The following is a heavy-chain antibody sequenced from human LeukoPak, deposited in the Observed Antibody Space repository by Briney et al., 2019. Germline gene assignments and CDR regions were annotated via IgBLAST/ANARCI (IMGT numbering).Heavy chain of an antibody. Sequence: GGSLRLSCTVSGFSFSDYALHWVRQAPGKGLELVAVISYGGSNEYYADSVKGRFIISRDNSKNTLFLQMNSLRPDDTAVYYCARNKPIVGFFGMDVWGQGTTVTVSS. CDR1: GFSFSDYA. J-gene: IGHJ6*02. CDR3: ARNKPIVGFFGMDV. V-gene: IGHV3-30*04. CDR2: ISYGGSNE. D-gene: IGHD2/OR15-2a*01.